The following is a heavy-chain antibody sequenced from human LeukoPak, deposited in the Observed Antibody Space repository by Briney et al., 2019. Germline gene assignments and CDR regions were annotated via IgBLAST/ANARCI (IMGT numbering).Heavy chain of an antibody. CDR1: GYLFTNYW. V-gene: IGHV5-51*01. J-gene: IGHJ4*02. CDR3: AKEAVTGSGIGLDY. CDR2: IYPGDSDA. Sequence: GESLEISCKASGYLFTNYWIGWVRPTPGKGLEWMGIIYPGDSDARYSPSFQGQVTISADKSISTAYLQWNSLKASDSAMYYCAKEAVTGSGIGLDYWGQGTLVTVSS. D-gene: IGHD3-10*01.